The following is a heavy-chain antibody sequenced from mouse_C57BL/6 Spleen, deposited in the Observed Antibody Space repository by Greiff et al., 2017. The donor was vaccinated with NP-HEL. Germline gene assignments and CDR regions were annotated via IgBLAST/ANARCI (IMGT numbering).Heavy chain of an antibody. CDR1: GYTFTSYW. J-gene: IGHJ2*01. CDR2: IHPNSGST. CDR3: ARTTVVARGFDY. V-gene: IGHV1-64*01. D-gene: IGHD1-1*01. Sequence: VQLQQPGAELVKPGASVKLSCKASGYTFTSYWMHWVKQRPGQGLEWIGMIHPNSGSTNYNEKFKSKATLTVDKSSSTAYMQLSSLTSEDSAVYYCARTTVVARGFDYWGQGTTLTVSS.